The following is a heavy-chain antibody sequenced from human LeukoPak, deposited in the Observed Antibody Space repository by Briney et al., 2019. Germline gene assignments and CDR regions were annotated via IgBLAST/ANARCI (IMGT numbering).Heavy chain of an antibody. CDR3: ARSVIYYYGMDV. CDR2: IYYSGST. D-gene: IGHD3-16*02. Sequence: SETLSLTCTVSGGSISSYYWSWIRQPPGKGLEWIGYIYYSGSTNYNPSLKSRVTISVDTSKNQFSLKLSSVTAADTAVYYCARSVIYYYGMDVWGQGTTATVSS. CDR1: GGSISSYY. V-gene: IGHV4-59*01. J-gene: IGHJ6*02.